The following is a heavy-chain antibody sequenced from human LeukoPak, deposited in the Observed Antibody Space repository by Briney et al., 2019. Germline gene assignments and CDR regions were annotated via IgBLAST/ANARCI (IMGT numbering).Heavy chain of an antibody. D-gene: IGHD5-24*01. CDR1: GFTFSSYA. V-gene: IGHV3-64D*06. Sequence: GGSLRLSCSASGFTFSSYAMHWVRQAPGKGLEYVSAISSNGGSTYYADSVKGRFTISRDNSKNTLYLQMSSLRAEDTAVYYCAREIVEMATIRDYYFDYWGQGTLVTVSS. J-gene: IGHJ4*02. CDR2: ISSNGGST. CDR3: AREIVEMATIRDYYFDY.